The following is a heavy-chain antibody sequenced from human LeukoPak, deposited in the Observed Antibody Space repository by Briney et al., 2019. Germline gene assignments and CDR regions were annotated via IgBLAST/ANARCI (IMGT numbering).Heavy chain of an antibody. CDR3: ASVSAYYYYGMDV. V-gene: IGHV4-34*01. J-gene: IGHJ6*02. D-gene: IGHD5/OR15-5a*01. Sequence: PSETLSLTCAVYGGSFSGYYWSWIRQPPGKGLEWIGEINHSGSTNYNPSLKSRVTISVDTSKNQFSLKLSSVTAADTAVYYCASVSAYYYYGMDVWGRGTTVTVSS. CDR2: INHSGST. CDR1: GGSFSGYY.